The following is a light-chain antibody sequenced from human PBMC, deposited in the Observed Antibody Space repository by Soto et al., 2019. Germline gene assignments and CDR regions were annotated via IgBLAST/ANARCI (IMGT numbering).Light chain of an antibody. V-gene: IGLV1-44*01. CDR1: NSNIGGNT. CDR2: SND. J-gene: IGLJ1*01. CDR3: ATWDDSLNAAV. Sequence: QSVLTQPPSASGTPGQRVTISCSGSNSNIGGNTVNWYQQLPGAAPKLLMYSNDQRPSGVPDRFSGSKFGTTASLAISGLQSEDEADYHCATWDDSLNAAVFGAGTKV.